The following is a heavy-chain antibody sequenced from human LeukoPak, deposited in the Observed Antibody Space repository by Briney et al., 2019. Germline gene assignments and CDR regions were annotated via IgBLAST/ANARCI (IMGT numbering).Heavy chain of an antibody. CDR3: ARQGPGARATYYYYMDV. Sequence: SETLSLTCSVSGESISSGRHYWGWLRQTPGKGLEWIGSVYYSGNTFHNPSLKSRVTTSVDTSKNQVSLRVNFVTAADTAVYYCARQGPGARATYYYYMDVWGKGTTVTVSS. D-gene: IGHD1-26*01. CDR1: GESISSGRHY. J-gene: IGHJ6*03. V-gene: IGHV4-39*01. CDR2: VYYSGNT.